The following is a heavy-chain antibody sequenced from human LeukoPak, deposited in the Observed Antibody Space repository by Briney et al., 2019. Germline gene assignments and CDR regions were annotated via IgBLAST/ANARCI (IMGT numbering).Heavy chain of an antibody. J-gene: IGHJ4*02. CDR1: GFTFSNYW. V-gene: IGHV3-7*01. D-gene: IGHD4-17*01. Sequence: PGGSLRLSCAVSGFTFSNYWMSWVRQAPGKGLEWVANINQYASEKYYVDSVKGRFTISRDNAKNSLYLQLNSLRAEDTAMYYCVNDYERRRGYWGQGTLVIVSS. CDR3: VNDYERRRGY. CDR2: INQYASEK.